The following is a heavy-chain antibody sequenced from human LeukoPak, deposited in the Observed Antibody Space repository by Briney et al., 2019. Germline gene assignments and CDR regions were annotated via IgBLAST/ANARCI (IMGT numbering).Heavy chain of an antibody. D-gene: IGHD3-16*02. CDR2: INHSGST. CDR3: ARFLIGWFDP. Sequence: SETLSLTCAVYGVSFSGYYWSWIRQPPGKGLEWIGEINHSGSTNYNPSLKSRVTISVDTSKNQFSLKLSSVTAADTAVYYCARFLIGWFDPWGQGTLVTVSS. V-gene: IGHV4-34*01. J-gene: IGHJ5*02. CDR1: GVSFSGYY.